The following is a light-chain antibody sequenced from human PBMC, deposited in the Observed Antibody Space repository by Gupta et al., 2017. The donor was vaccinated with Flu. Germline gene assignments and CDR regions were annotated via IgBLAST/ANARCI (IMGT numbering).Light chain of an antibody. CDR3: CSDAGSNTLA. J-gene: IGLJ2*01. Sequence: SALTQPASVSGSPGQSITISCTGSSSDVGSYNLVSWYQHHPGKAHKLMIYEGCRRPAGVAHRFSGSTSGNTASLTISARQAEDGADYYCCSDAGSNTLAFGGGTKLTVL. V-gene: IGLV2-23*01. CDR2: EGC. CDR1: SSDVGSYNL.